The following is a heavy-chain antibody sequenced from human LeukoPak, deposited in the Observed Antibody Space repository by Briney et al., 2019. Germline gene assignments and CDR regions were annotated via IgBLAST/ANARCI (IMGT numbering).Heavy chain of an antibody. CDR2: IRSKTDGGTT. CDR1: GFTFSNAW. CDR3: TTYVAVAGTRHFDS. V-gene: IGHV3-15*01. Sequence: GGSLRLSCAASGFTFSNAWMSWGRQAPGKGLEWIGRIRSKTDGGTTDYAAPVKDRFTISRNDSKNTLFLQINSLKTEDTAVYYCTTYVAVAGTRHFDSWGQGALVTVSS. D-gene: IGHD6-19*01. J-gene: IGHJ4*02.